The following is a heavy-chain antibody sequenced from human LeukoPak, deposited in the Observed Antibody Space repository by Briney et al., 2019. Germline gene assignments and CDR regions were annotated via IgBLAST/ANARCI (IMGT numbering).Heavy chain of an antibody. CDR3: AKALWPAEISTSSSAFDI. D-gene: IGHD6-6*01. CDR2: IYAGGGT. V-gene: IGHV3-53*01. J-gene: IGHJ3*02. CDR1: GFTVSANY. Sequence: GGSLRLSCAASGFTVSANYMSWVRQAPGKGLEWVSIIYAGGGTDYADSVKGRFTISRDNSKNTLYLQMDSLRAEDTALYYCAKALWPAEISTSSSAFDIWGQGTLVTVSS.